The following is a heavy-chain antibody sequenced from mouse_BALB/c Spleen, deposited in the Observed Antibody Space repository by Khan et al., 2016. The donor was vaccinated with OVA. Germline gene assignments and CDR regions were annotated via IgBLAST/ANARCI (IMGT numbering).Heavy chain of an antibody. CDR3: AREGYYGNYRAWFAY. D-gene: IGHD2-1*01. J-gene: IGHJ3*01. CDR2: IYPGNVNT. Sequence: QVPLKQSGPEVVKPGASVRISCKASGYSFTNYYINWVKQRPGQGLEWIGWIYPGNVNTKYNENFKGKATLTADKSSSTTYMHLSSLPSEDSAVYFCAREGYYGNYRAWFAYWGQGTLVTVSA. CDR1: GYSFTNYY. V-gene: IGHV1S56*01.